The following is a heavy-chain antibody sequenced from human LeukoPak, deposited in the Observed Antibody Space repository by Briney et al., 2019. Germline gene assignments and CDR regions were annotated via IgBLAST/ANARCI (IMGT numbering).Heavy chain of an antibody. J-gene: IGHJ4*02. Sequence: PGGSLRLSCAASGFTFSSYRMNWVRQAPGRGLEWVSSISSSSSYIYYADSVKGRFTISRDNAKNSLYLQMNSLRAEDTAVYYCARIPDTSGFDYWGQGTLVTVAS. CDR3: ARIPDTSGFDY. CDR1: GFTFSSYR. D-gene: IGHD6-19*01. CDR2: ISSSSSYI. V-gene: IGHV3-21*01.